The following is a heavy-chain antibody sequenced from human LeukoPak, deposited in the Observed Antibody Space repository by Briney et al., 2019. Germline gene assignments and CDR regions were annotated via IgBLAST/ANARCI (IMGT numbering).Heavy chain of an antibody. CDR3: ARDYDILTGYYMWDY. CDR1: GFTFSSYS. D-gene: IGHD3-9*01. Sequence: GGSLRLSCAASGFTFSSYSMNWVRQAPGKGLEWFSSISSSSSYIYYADSVKGRFTIFRDNAKNSLYLQMNSLRAEDTAVYYCARDYDILTGYYMWDYWGQGTLVTVSS. V-gene: IGHV3-21*01. J-gene: IGHJ4*02. CDR2: ISSSSSYI.